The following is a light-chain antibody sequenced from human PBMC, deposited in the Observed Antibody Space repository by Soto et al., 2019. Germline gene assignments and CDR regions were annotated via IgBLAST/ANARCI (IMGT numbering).Light chain of an antibody. V-gene: IGKV3-20*01. CDR1: QSVTSNY. Sequence: EILLTQSPGTLSLSPGERATLSCRASQSVTSNYLAWYQQKPGQAHRLLVYGASSRATGIPDRFSGSGSGTDFTLTISRLEPEDFAVYYCQQYNNWPRTFGQGTKVDI. J-gene: IGKJ1*01. CDR2: GAS. CDR3: QQYNNWPRT.